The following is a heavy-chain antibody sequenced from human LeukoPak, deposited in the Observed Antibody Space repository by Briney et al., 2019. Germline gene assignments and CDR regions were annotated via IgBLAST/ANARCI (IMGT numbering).Heavy chain of an antibody. CDR1: GFTFSSYS. J-gene: IGHJ3*02. CDR3: ARDSHLYDYVWGSYDAFDI. CDR2: ISSSSSYI. Sequence: GGSLRLSCAASGFTFSSYSMNWVRQAPGKGLEWVSSISSSSSYIYYADSVKGRFTISRDNAKNSLYLQMNSLRAEDTAVYYCARDSHLYDYVWGSYDAFDIWGQGTMVTVSS. D-gene: IGHD3-16*01. V-gene: IGHV3-21*01.